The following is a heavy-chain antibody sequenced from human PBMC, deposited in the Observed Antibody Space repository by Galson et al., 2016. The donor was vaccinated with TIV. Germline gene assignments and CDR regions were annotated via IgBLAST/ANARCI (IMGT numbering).Heavy chain of an antibody. D-gene: IGHD3-3*01. J-gene: IGHJ6*02. V-gene: IGHV1-18*01. CDR2: ISAYNGNT. Sequence: SVKVSCKASGYTFASYGIPWVRQAPGQGLEWMGWISAYNGNTNYAHKLQGRATVTTDTSTSTAYMELRSLRSDDTAVYYCARHLRQGVVSPGLNSKMGVWGPGTTGIVS. CDR1: GYTFASYG. CDR3: ARHLRQGVVSPGLNSKMGV.